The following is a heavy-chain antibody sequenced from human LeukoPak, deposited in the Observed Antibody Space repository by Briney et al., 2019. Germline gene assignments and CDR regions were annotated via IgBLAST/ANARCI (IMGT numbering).Heavy chain of an antibody. J-gene: IGHJ4*02. CDR3: ARGYRGEVPDPEGDC. D-gene: IGHD1-14*01. Sequence: GGALRLSCAASGFTFSNYWMHWVGQAPGKGLVWVSRINSDGSETNHAYSVKRRFTISRDNAKNTLYLRMNSLRVEDTAVYYCARGYRGEVPDPEGDCWGQGTLVTVSS. CDR1: GFTFSNYW. V-gene: IGHV3-74*01. CDR2: INSDGSET.